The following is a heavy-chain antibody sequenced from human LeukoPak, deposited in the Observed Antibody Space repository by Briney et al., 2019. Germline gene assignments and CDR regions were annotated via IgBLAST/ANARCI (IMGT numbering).Heavy chain of an antibody. J-gene: IGHJ6*03. V-gene: IGHV1-18*01. CDR2: ISAYNGNT. Sequence: GASVKVSCKASGYTFVSYGIIWGRQAPGQGLEWMGWISAYNGNTNYAQKVQGRVTMTTDTATSTAYMELRSLRSDDTAVYYCARGELNVELAYYFYYYMDAWGKGTTVTVSS. CDR3: ARGELNVELAYYFYYYMDA. D-gene: IGHD1-7*01. CDR1: GYTFVSYG.